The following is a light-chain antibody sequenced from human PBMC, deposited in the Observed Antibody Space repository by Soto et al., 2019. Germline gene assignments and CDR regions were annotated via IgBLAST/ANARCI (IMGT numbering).Light chain of an antibody. CDR1: QSVSSN. Sequence: EIVMTQSPATLSVSPGERATLSCRASQSVSSNLAWYQQKPGQAPRLLIYGASTRATGIPARFSGSGSGTDVTLTISTLQSEDFAVYYCQQYNNWPPTFGQGTEVEIK. J-gene: IGKJ1*01. V-gene: IGKV3-15*01. CDR3: QQYNNWPPT. CDR2: GAS.